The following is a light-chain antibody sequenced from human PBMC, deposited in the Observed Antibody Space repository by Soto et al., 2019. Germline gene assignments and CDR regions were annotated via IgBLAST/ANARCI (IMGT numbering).Light chain of an antibody. V-gene: IGKV4-1*01. CDR3: QQYYSSHT. Sequence: DIVMTQSPDSLAVSLGERATINCKSSQSVLYSSNNKNYLAWYQQKPGQPPKLLVYWGSTRGSGVPDRFSGSGSGTDFTLTISSLQAEYVAVYYCQQYYSSHTFGQGTRLEI. J-gene: IGKJ5*01. CDR2: WGS. CDR1: QSVLYSSNNKNY.